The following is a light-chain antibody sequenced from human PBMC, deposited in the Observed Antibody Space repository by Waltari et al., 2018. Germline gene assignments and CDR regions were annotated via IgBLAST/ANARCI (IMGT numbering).Light chain of an antibody. J-gene: IGLJ2*01. Sequence: QSVLTQPPSASGTPGQRVTLSCSGSTSNLGSSYLSWYRQLPGTAPQLLIYRSNQRPSGVPDRFSGSKSGTSASLAISGLRSEDEADYYCSAWDDSLSGPVFGGGTKLTVL. CDR1: TSNLGSSY. CDR2: RSN. V-gene: IGLV1-47*01. CDR3: SAWDDSLSGPV.